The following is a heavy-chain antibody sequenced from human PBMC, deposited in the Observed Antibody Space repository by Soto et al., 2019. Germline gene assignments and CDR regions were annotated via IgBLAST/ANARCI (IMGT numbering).Heavy chain of an antibody. CDR2: ISGSDGST. D-gene: IGHD6-13*01. CDR3: ARRSSSWYFDY. V-gene: IGHV3-23*01. Sequence: PGGSLRLSCSACGLTFSRDAMNWVRQAPGKGLEWVSVISGSDGSTYYADSVKGRFTISRDNSKNTLNLQMNSLRAEDTAVYYCARRSSSWYFDYWGQG. J-gene: IGHJ4*02. CDR1: GLTFSRDA.